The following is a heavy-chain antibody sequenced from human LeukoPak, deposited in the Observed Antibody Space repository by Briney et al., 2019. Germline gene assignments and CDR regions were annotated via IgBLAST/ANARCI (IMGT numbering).Heavy chain of an antibody. Sequence: GRSLRLSCAASGFTFSSYSMNWVRQAPGKGLEWVSSISSSSSYIYYADSVKGRFTISRDNAKNSLYLQMNSLRAEDTAVYYCARDSRVVVINVWFDPWGQGTLVTVSS. CDR3: ARDSRVVVINVWFDP. J-gene: IGHJ5*02. CDR2: ISSSSSYI. V-gene: IGHV3-21*01. CDR1: GFTFSSYS. D-gene: IGHD3-22*01.